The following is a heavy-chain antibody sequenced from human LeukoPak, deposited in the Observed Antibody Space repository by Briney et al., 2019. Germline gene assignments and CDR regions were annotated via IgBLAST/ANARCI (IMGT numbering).Heavy chain of an antibody. Sequence: PGGSLRLACAASGFTFSSYSMNWVRQAPGKGLEWVSSISSSSSYIYYADSVKGRFTISRDNAKDSLYLQINSLRAEDTAVYYCARDSSSWPYWGQGTLVTVSS. V-gene: IGHV3-21*01. J-gene: IGHJ4*02. CDR3: ARDSSSWPY. CDR1: GFTFSSYS. D-gene: IGHD6-13*01. CDR2: ISSSSSYI.